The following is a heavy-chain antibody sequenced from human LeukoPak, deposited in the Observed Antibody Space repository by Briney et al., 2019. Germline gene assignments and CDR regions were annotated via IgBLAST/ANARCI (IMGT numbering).Heavy chain of an antibody. CDR1: GGSISSGSYY. CDR3: ARGPTSYYYYYMDV. CDR2: IYTSGST. J-gene: IGHJ6*03. Sequence: SQTLSLTCTVSGGSISSGSYYWSWIRQPAGKGLEWIGRIYTSGSTNYNPSLKGRVTISVDTSKNQFSLKLSSVTAADTAVYYCARGPTSYYYYYMDVWGKGTTVTVSS. D-gene: IGHD1/OR15-1a*01. V-gene: IGHV4-61*02.